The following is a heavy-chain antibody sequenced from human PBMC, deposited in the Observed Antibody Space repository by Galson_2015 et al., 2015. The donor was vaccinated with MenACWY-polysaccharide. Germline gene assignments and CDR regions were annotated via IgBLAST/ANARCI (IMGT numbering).Heavy chain of an antibody. CDR2: ISGSGGST. CDR3: AKDLVGDYGYFQH. CDR1: GFTFSSYA. V-gene: IGHV3-23*01. Sequence: SLRLSCAASGFTFSSYAMGWVRQAPGKGLEWVSAISGSGGSTYYADSVKGRFTISRDNSKNTLYLQMNSLRAEDTAVYYCAKDLVGDYGYFQHWGQGTLVTVSS. J-gene: IGHJ1*01. D-gene: IGHD4-17*01.